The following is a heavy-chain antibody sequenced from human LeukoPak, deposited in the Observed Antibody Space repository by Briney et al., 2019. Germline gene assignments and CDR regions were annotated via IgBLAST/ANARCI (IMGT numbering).Heavy chain of an antibody. CDR1: GYTFTSYY. CDR2: INPSGGST. Sequence: GASVKVSCNASGYTFTSYYMHWVRQAPGQGLEWMGIINPSGGSTSYAQKFQGRVTMTRDTSTSTVYMELSSLRPEDTAVYYCAASSSPFYYYYYYGMDVWGQGTTVTVSS. V-gene: IGHV1-46*01. J-gene: IGHJ6*02. CDR3: AASSSPFYYYYYYGMDV. D-gene: IGHD6-6*01.